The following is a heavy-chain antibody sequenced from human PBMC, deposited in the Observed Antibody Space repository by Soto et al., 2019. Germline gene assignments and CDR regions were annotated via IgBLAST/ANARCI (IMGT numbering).Heavy chain of an antibody. CDR3: GGLEGLATTSYYFDY. V-gene: IGHV4-39*01. J-gene: IGHJ4*02. Sequence: QLQLQESGPGLVKPSETLSLTCTVSGGSVSSSSNYWGWVRQPPGKGVGWIGSVYYSGSTYYNPPLDSRVTISGDTSKYQFSLKLTSLSAADTAVYYGGGLEGLATTSYYFDYWGQGALLTVSS. D-gene: IGHD3-9*01. CDR1: GGSVSSSSNY. CDR2: VYYSGST.